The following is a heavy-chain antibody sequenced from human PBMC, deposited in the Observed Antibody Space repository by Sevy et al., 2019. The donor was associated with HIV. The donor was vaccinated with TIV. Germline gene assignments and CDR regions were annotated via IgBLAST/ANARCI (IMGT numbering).Heavy chain of an antibody. D-gene: IGHD1-7*01. CDR3: AKVPFSGWNYLLDY. J-gene: IGHJ4*02. V-gene: IGHV3-30*02. CDR2: IRLDGSDR. CDR1: GFIFGDHG. Sequence: GGSLRLSCAASGFIFGDHGMHWVRQAPGKGLEWVAFIRLDGSDRYYADSVKGRFTISRDNSKNTLYLQMNSLRAEDTAVYYCAKVPFSGWNYLLDYWGQGILVTVSS.